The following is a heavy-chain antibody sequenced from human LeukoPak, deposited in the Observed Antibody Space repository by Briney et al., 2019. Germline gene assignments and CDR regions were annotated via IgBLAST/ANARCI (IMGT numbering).Heavy chain of an antibody. CDR1: GFTFNSYA. CDR3: ARRLQGYYFDY. J-gene: IGHJ4*02. CDR2: ISGSGGST. V-gene: IGHV3-23*01. D-gene: IGHD4-11*01. Sequence: GGSLRLSCAASGFTFNSYAMGWVRQAPGKGLEWVSAISGSGGSTYYADSVKGRFTISRDNSKNTLYLHMNSLRAEDTAVYYCARRLQGYYFDYWGQGALVTVSS.